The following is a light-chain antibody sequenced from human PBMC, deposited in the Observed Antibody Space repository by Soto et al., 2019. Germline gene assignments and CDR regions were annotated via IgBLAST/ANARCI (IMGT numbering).Light chain of an antibody. J-gene: IGKJ4*01. Sequence: EIVLTQSPATLSLSPGERATLSCRASQSVISHLTWYQQKPGQAPRLLIYDTSNRATGIPARFSGSGSGTDFTLNISSLEPEDFAVYYCQQRTNSRLSFGGGTKVEIK. CDR1: QSVISH. CDR2: DTS. V-gene: IGKV3-11*01. CDR3: QQRTNSRLS.